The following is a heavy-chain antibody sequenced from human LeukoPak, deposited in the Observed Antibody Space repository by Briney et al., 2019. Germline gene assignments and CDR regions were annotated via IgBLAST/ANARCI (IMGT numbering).Heavy chain of an antibody. CDR2: FKGSGGNT. D-gene: IGHD6-13*01. CDR3: AKSTHSSSWYSVFDF. CDR1: VLTYSSYP. J-gene: IGHJ4*02. V-gene: IGHV3-23*01. Sequence: GGSLTLSCAVSVLTYSSYPMSWLPQATGKGLVGVSAFKGSGGNTYYEDSVKGRFTISRDHCKNTLYLQMNSLRAEDTAVYYCAKSTHSSSWYSVFDFWGQGTLVIVSS.